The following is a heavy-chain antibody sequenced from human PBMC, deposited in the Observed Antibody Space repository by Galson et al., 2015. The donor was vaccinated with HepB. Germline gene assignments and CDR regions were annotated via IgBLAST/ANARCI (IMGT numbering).Heavy chain of an antibody. J-gene: IGHJ4*02. Sequence: SLRLSCAASGLAFREYYMSWIRQAPGKGLEWVSYISSSSTYTKYADPVKGRFTISRDNAKNSVYLQMNSLRAEDTAVYYCARARNRGGYSGYDFGYWGQGTLVTVSS. CDR2: ISSSSTYT. D-gene: IGHD5-12*01. CDR1: GLAFREYY. CDR3: ARARNRGGYSGYDFGY. V-gene: IGHV3-11*06.